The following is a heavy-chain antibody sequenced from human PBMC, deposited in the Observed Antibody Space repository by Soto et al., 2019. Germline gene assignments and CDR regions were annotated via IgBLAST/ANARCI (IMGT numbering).Heavy chain of an antibody. J-gene: IGHJ4*02. CDR2: ISSSSSYI. D-gene: IGHD1-1*01. CDR3: AKLPLIQRYFDY. Sequence: GGSLRLSCAASGFTFSSYSMNWVRQAPGKGLEWVSSISSSSSYIYYADSVKGRFTISRDNAKNSLSLQMNSLRADDTAIYYCAKLPLIQRYFDYWGQGTPVTVSS. CDR1: GFTFSSYS. V-gene: IGHV3-21*04.